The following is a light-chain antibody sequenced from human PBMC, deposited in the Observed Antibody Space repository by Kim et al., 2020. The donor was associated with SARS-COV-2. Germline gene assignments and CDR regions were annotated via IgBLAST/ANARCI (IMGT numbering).Light chain of an antibody. CDR2: WAS. CDR1: QSILYTSSQKSY. J-gene: IGKJ5*01. Sequence: ATITCKSSQSILYTSSQKSYLAWYQQKSGQSPKLLIYWASTRESGVPDRFSGSGSGTDFSLIISSMQAEDVAVYFCQQYYTFPITFGQGTRLEIK. CDR3: QQYYTFPIT. V-gene: IGKV4-1*01.